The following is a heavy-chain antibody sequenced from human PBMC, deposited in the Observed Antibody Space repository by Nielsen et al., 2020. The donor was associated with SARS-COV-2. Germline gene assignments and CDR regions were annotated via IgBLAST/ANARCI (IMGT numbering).Heavy chain of an antibody. CDR3: ARDVEMATISFDY. CDR1: GYSFTSYW. D-gene: IGHD5-24*01. Sequence: GESLKISCKGSGYSFTSYWIGWVRQAPGKGLEWVANIKQDGSEKYYVDSVKGRFTISRDNAKNSLYLQMNSLRAEDTAVYYCARDVEMATISFDYWGQGTLVTVSS. CDR2: IKQDGSEK. V-gene: IGHV3-7*05. J-gene: IGHJ4*02.